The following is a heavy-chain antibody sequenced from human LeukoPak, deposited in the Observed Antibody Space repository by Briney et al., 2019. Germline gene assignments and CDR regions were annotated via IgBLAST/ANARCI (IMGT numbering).Heavy chain of an antibody. CDR3: ARDSKGYSSGIY. CDR2: INPNSGGT. Sequence: GASVKVSCKASGYTFTGYYMHWVRQAPGQGLEWMGWINPNSGGTNYAQKFQGRVTMTRDTSISTAYMELSGLRSDDTAVYYCARDSKGYSSGIYWGQGTLVTVSS. J-gene: IGHJ4*02. CDR1: GYTFTGYY. V-gene: IGHV1-2*02. D-gene: IGHD6-19*01.